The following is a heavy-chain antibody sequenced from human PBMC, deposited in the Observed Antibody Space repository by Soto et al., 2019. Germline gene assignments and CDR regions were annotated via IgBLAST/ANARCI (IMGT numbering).Heavy chain of an antibody. Sequence: GGSLRLSCAASGFTFSSYAMSWVRQAPGKGLEWVSAISGSGGSTYYADSVKGRFTISRDNSKNTLYLQMNSLRAEDTAVYYCAKDSGSEGRIVLMVYAMYIDYWGQGTLVTVSS. D-gene: IGHD2-8*01. CDR1: GFTFSSYA. CDR2: ISGSGGST. J-gene: IGHJ4*02. V-gene: IGHV3-23*01. CDR3: AKDSGSEGRIVLMVYAMYIDY.